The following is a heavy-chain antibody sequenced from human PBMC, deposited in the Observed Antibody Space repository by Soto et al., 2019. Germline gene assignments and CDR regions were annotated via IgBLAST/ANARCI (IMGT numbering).Heavy chain of an antibody. CDR2: IDWDDDK. CDR3: SRAPAGDCKNGMDV. CDR1: GFSLSTRGMR. V-gene: IGHV2-70*01. D-gene: IGHD2-21*02. Sequence: SGPTLVNPTQTLTLTCTFSGFSLSTRGMRVSWIRQPPGKALEWLALIDWDDDKYYSTSLKTRLTVSKDTSKNQVVLTMTNMDPVDTATYYCSRAPAGDCKNGMDVWGQGTTVTVSS. J-gene: IGHJ6*02.